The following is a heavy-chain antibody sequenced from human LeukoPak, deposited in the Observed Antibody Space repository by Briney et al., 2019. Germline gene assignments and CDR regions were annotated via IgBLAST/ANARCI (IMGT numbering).Heavy chain of an antibody. CDR1: GFTFSTHA. Sequence: GGSLRLSCEASGFTFSTHAMAWVRQAPGKGLEWVSSISGSNGDTFYADSVRGRFTISRDNSKNTLYLQMNSLRAEDTAAYYCARFYGVPGGWFDPWGQGTLVTVSS. J-gene: IGHJ5*02. V-gene: IGHV3-23*01. CDR3: ARFYGVPGGWFDP. D-gene: IGHD4-17*01. CDR2: ISGSNGDT.